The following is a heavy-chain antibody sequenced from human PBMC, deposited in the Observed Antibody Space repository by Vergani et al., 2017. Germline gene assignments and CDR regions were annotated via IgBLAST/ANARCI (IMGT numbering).Heavy chain of an antibody. Sequence: QLQLQESGPGLVKPSETLSLTCAVTGYSISRGYYWGWIRQPPGKGLEWIGIVYHTGSTYYNPSLKSRVTISVDTSKNQFSLRLSSVTAADTAVYYCARQRGYYDSSGYYFNWCDPWGQGTLVTVAS. V-gene: IGHV4-38-2*01. D-gene: IGHD3-22*01. CDR1: GYSISRGYY. CDR2: VYHTGST. J-gene: IGHJ5*02. CDR3: ARQRGYYDSSGYYFNWCDP.